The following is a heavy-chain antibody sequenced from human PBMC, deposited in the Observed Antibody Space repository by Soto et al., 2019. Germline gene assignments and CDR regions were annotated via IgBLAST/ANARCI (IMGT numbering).Heavy chain of an antibody. D-gene: IGHD2-21*01. CDR1: GGSITSGNSYS. V-gene: IGHV4-30-2*01. CDR2: ISHTGST. Sequence: SETLSLTCAVSGGSITSGNSYSWSWIRQPPGKGLEWIGSISHTGSTPYNPSLKSRLTMSVDKSKNQFSLRLSSVTAAGMAVYYCARAVAPYFVTWFDPWGQGILVTVSS. J-gene: IGHJ5*02. CDR3: ARAVAPYFVTWFDP.